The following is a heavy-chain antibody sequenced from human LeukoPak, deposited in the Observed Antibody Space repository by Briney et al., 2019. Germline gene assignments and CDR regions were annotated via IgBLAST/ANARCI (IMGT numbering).Heavy chain of an antibody. CDR3: AKDGGRYYYDSSGYYYPTEYFQH. Sequence: PGGSLRLSCAASGFTFSSYGMHWVRQAPGKGLEWVAVISYDGSNKYYADSVKGRFTISRDNSKNTLYLQMNSLRAEDTAVYYCAKDGGRYYYDSSGYYYPTEYFQHWGQGTLVTVSS. J-gene: IGHJ1*01. D-gene: IGHD3-22*01. CDR1: GFTFSSYG. V-gene: IGHV3-30*18. CDR2: ISYDGSNK.